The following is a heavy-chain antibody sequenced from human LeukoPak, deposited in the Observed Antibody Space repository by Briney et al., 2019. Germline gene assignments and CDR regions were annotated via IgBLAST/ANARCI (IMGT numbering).Heavy chain of an antibody. CDR3: ARTRWDCSGGSCYSWYYYYYMDV. CDR2: IYYSGST. Sequence: SETLSLTCTVSGGSVSSGSYYWSWVRQPPGKGRGWIGYIYYSGSTNYNPSLKSRVTISVDTSKNQFSLKLSSVTAADTAVYYCARTRWDCSGGSCYSWYYYYYMDVWGKGTTVTVSS. CDR1: GGSVSSGSYY. D-gene: IGHD2-15*01. V-gene: IGHV4-61*01. J-gene: IGHJ6*03.